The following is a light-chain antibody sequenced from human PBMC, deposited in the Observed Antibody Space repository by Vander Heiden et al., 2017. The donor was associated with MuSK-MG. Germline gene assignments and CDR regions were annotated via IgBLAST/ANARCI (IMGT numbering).Light chain of an antibody. V-gene: IGKV3-20*01. Sequence: EIVLTQSPGTLSLSPGERATLSSRASQSVSSSYLAWYQQKPGQAPRLIIYGASSRATGIPDRFSGSGSGTDFTLTISRLEPEDFAVYYCQQYGSAPPETFGQGTKLEIK. CDR2: GAS. J-gene: IGKJ2*01. CDR3: QQYGSAPPET. CDR1: QSVSSSY.